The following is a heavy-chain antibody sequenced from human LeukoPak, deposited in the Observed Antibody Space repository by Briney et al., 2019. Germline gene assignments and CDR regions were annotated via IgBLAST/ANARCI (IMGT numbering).Heavy chain of an antibody. D-gene: IGHD6-19*01. CDR1: GFTFSSYA. CDR3: AKPLATGWYVNEY. CDR2: SSNSGSST. J-gene: IGHJ4*02. Sequence: PGGSLRLSCAASGFTFSSYAMSWVRQAPGKGLEWVSISSNSGSSTHYAGSVKGRFTISRDNSKDTLYLQMSSLRVEDTAVYYCAKPLATGWYVNEYWGQGTLVTVSS. V-gene: IGHV3-23*01.